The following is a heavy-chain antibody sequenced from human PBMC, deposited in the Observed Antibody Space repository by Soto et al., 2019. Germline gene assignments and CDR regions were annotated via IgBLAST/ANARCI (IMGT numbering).Heavy chain of an antibody. CDR1: GSSISSPIYY. Sequence: PSETLSPTCTVSGSSISSPIYYWGWIRQPPGKGLEGIGGIDYSANTNYTPSRKRRVTIAVDTSKNQFSLKLSSVTATDTAVYYCSIQRSEQNWIDPWGQGTLVTVSS. CDR2: IDYSANT. J-gene: IGHJ5*01. CDR3: SIQRSEQNWIDP. V-gene: IGHV4-39*01.